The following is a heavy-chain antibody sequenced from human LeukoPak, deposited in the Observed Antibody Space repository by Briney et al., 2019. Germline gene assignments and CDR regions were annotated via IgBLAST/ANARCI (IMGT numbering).Heavy chain of an antibody. D-gene: IGHD2-2*01. CDR1: GYSFTSYW. Sequence: GESLKISCKGSGYSFTSYWIGWVLQMPGKGLEWIGIIYPGDSDTRYSPSFQGQVTISADKSISTAYLQWSSLKASDTAMYYCARLPRRRYCSSTSCLGWFDPWGQGTLVTVSS. CDR3: ARLPRRRYCSSTSCLGWFDP. CDR2: IYPGDSDT. J-gene: IGHJ5*02. V-gene: IGHV5-51*01.